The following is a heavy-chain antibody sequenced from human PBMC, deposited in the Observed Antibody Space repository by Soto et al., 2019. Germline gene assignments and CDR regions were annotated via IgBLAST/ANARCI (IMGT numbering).Heavy chain of an antibody. Sequence: HPGGSLRLSCAASGFTFSSYAMHWVRQAPGKGLEWVAVISYDGSNKYYADSVKGRFTISRDNSKNTLYLQMNSLRAEDTAVYYCARDGVWPMVAPFDYWGQGTLVTVSS. J-gene: IGHJ4*02. CDR3: ARDGVWPMVAPFDY. CDR1: GFTFSSYA. D-gene: IGHD3-10*01. CDR2: ISYDGSNK. V-gene: IGHV3-30-3*01.